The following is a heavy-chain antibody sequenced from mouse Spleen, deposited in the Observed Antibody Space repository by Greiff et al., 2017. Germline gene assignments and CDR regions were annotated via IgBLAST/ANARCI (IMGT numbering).Heavy chain of an antibody. CDR2: ISSGGGST. Sequence: EVQLVESGGGLVKPGGSLKLSCAASGFAFSSYDMSWVRQTPEKRLEWVAYISSGGGSTYYPDTVKGRFTISRDNAKNTLYLQMSSLKSEDTAMYYCARQTITTDFDYWGQGTTLTVSS. CDR3: ARQTITTDFDY. D-gene: IGHD1-2*01. V-gene: IGHV5-12-1*01. J-gene: IGHJ2*01. CDR1: GFAFSSYD.